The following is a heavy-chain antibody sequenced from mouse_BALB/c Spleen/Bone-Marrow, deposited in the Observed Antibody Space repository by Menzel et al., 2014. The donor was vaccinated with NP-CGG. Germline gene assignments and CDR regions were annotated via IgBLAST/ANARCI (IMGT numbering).Heavy chain of an antibody. CDR2: INPSSGYT. Sequence: QVQLQQSGAELARPGASVKMSCKASGYTFTSYTMHWVKQRPGQGLEWIGYINPSSGYTNYNQKSKDKATLTADKSSSTAYMQLSSLTSEDSAVYYCARESYGNWFAYWGQGTLVTVS. J-gene: IGHJ3*01. V-gene: IGHV1-4*01. D-gene: IGHD2-1*01. CDR1: GYTFTSYT. CDR3: ARESYGNWFAY.